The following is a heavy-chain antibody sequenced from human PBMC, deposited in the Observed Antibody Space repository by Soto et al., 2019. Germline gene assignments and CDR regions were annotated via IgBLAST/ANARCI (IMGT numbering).Heavy chain of an antibody. CDR1: GYTFTSYA. Sequence: GASVKVSCKASGYTFTSYAMHWVRQAPGQRLEWMGWINAGNGNTKYSQKFQGRVTITRDTSASTAYMELSSLRSEDTAVYYCAREGFRGGYALDYWGQGTLVTVSS. CDR2: INAGNGNT. D-gene: IGHD5-18*01. CDR3: AREGFRGGYALDY. V-gene: IGHV1-3*01. J-gene: IGHJ4*02.